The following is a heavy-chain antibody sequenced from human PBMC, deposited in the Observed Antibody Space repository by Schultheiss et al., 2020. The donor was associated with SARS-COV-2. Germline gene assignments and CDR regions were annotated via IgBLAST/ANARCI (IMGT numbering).Heavy chain of an antibody. J-gene: IGHJ6*02. D-gene: IGHD2-15*01. CDR3: AREEGYCAGGRCYSNYYYYGMDV. V-gene: IGHV3-74*01. Sequence: GGSLRLSCVASGFTFRNYWMHWVRQAPGKGLVWVSRISSDEITTTYADSVKGRFTVSRDNSRNTLYLEMNSLRVADTAVYYCAREEGYCAGGRCYSNYYYYGMDVWGQGTTVTVSS. CDR1: GFTFRNYW. CDR2: ISSDEITT.